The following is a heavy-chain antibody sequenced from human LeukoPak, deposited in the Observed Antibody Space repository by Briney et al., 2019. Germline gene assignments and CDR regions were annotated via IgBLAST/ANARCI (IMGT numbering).Heavy chain of an antibody. D-gene: IGHD3-3*01. V-gene: IGHV3-30*03. Sequence: GGSLRLSCAASGFTFSSYGMHWVRQAPGKGLEWVAVISYDGSNKYYADSVKGRFTISRDNSKNTLYLQMNSLRAEDTAVYYCARVYSGYYRWYFDYWGQGTLVTVSS. CDR1: GFTFSSYG. J-gene: IGHJ4*02. CDR3: ARVYSGYYRWYFDY. CDR2: ISYDGSNK.